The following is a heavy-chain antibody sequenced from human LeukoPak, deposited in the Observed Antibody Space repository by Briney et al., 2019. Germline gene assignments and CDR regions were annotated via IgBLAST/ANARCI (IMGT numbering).Heavy chain of an antibody. CDR1: GFTVSSFG. V-gene: IGHV3-23*01. Sequence: GGSLRLSCAASGFTVSSFGMSWVRQAPGKGLEWVSAISGGGYSTYYADSVKGRFTISRDSSKNTLYLQMNSLRAEDTAVYYCAKDTHQYRLYFDWLLYGMDVWGQGTTVTVSS. CDR2: ISGGGYST. CDR3: AKDTHQYRLYFDWLLYGMDV. J-gene: IGHJ6*02. D-gene: IGHD3-9*01.